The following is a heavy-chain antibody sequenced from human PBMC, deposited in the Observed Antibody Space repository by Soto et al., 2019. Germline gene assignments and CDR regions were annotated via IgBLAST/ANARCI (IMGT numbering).Heavy chain of an antibody. J-gene: IGHJ3*02. Sequence: EVQLVESGGGLVQPGRSLRLSCAASGFTFDDHAMHWVRQGPGKGLEWVSSITWNSNNIIYADSVKGRFTMSRDNAKNSLYLQMSSLRAEDPALYYCANDIGSGSYYVGFDIWGQGTMVTVSS. D-gene: IGHD1-26*01. CDR3: ANDIGSGSYYVGFDI. CDR1: GFTFDDHA. V-gene: IGHV3-9*01. CDR2: ITWNSNNI.